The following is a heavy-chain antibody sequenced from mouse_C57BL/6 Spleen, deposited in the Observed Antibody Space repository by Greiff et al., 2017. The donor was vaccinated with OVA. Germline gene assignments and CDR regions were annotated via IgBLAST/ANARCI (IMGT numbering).Heavy chain of an antibody. CDR2: ISSGSSTI. CDR1: GFTFSDYG. Sequence: EVMLVESGGGLVKPGGSLKLSCAASGFTFSDYGMHWVRQAPEKGLEWVAYISSGSSTIYYAATVKGRFTISRDNAKNTLFLQMTSLRSEDTAMYYCARGGGYYSFAYWGQGTLVTVSA. CDR3: ARGGGYYSFAY. V-gene: IGHV5-17*01. D-gene: IGHD2-3*01. J-gene: IGHJ3*01.